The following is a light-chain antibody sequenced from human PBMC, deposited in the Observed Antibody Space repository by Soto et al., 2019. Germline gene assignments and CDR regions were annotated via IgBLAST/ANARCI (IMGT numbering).Light chain of an antibody. Sequence: QSVLTQPPSASGTPGQRVTISCSGSSSNIGSNYVYWYQQLPGSTPKLLIYSNSQRPSGVPDRFSGSKSGTSASLAISGLRSEDEADFYCAAWDDSLRGYVFGTGTKVTVL. J-gene: IGLJ1*01. CDR2: SNS. V-gene: IGLV1-47*01. CDR3: AAWDDSLRGYV. CDR1: SSNIGSNY.